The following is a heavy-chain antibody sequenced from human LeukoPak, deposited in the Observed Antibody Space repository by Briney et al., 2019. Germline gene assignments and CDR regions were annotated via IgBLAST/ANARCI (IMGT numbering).Heavy chain of an antibody. Sequence: SETLSLTCTVSGGSISSYYWSWIRQPPGKGLEWIGYIYYSGSTNYNPSLKSRVTISVDTSKNQFSPKLSSVTAADTAVYYCARAEGRDGYNSYWGQGTLVTVSS. CDR1: GGSISSYY. V-gene: IGHV4-59*01. J-gene: IGHJ4*02. CDR3: ARAEGRDGYNSY. D-gene: IGHD5-24*01. CDR2: IYYSGST.